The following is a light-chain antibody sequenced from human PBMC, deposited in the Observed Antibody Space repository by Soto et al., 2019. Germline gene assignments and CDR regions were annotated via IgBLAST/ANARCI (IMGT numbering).Light chain of an antibody. J-gene: IGKJ4*01. V-gene: IGKV3D-15*01. CDR1: QDVSSK. Sequence: ELVVTQSPATMSVSPGERVTLSCRTSQDVSSKLAWYQQKAGQAPSLLIYDASTRATGTPARFSGSGSVTEITLAVSSLQSEDYAVYFCQQYIRCPLTFGGETKVEIK. CDR3: QQYIRCPLT. CDR2: DAS.